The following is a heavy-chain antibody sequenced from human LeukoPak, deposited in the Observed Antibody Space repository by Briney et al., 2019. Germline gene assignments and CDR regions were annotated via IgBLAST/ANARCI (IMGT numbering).Heavy chain of an antibody. CDR3: ARAWNGYSYGYYY. Sequence: GGSLRLSCAASGFTFSSYSMNWVRQAPGKGLEWVSSISSSSSYICYADSVKGRSTISRDNAENSLHLQMNSLRAEDTAVYYCARAWNGYSYGYYYWGRGTLVTVSS. D-gene: IGHD5-18*01. J-gene: IGHJ4*02. CDR2: ISSSSSYI. CDR1: GFTFSSYS. V-gene: IGHV3-21*01.